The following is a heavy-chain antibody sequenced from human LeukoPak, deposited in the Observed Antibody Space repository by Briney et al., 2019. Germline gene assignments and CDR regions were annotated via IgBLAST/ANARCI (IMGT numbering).Heavy chain of an antibody. V-gene: IGHV3-23*01. Sequence: GGSLRLSCAASGFTFSSYGMSWVRQAPGKGLEWVSAISGSGGSTYYADSVKGRFTISRDDSKNTLSLQMNSLRVEDTAVYHCARDLAWGAFDYWGQGTLVTVSS. J-gene: IGHJ4*02. D-gene: IGHD7-27*01. CDR2: ISGSGGST. CDR1: GFTFSSYG. CDR3: ARDLAWGAFDY.